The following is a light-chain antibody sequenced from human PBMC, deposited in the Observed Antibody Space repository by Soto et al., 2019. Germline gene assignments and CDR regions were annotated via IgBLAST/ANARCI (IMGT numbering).Light chain of an antibody. Sequence: DIQLTQSPSFLSASVGDRVTITCRASQSISSWLAWYQQKPGKAPKLLIYDASSLESGVPSRFSGSGSGTEFTLTISSLQPDDFATYYCQQYNSYPRTFGQGTKVDI. J-gene: IGKJ1*01. V-gene: IGKV1-5*01. CDR3: QQYNSYPRT. CDR2: DAS. CDR1: QSISSW.